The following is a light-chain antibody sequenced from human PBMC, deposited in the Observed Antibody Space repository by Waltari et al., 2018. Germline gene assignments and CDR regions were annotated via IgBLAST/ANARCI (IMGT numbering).Light chain of an antibody. CDR2: KTN. CDR3: AAWDDSLYVAL. Sequence: QSVLTQPPSASGTPGQSVTISCSGGSTNIGTNYVYWYQQLPGGAPKLLISKTNQPPSGVPDRFSGSTSGTSASLALLGLRSEYEADYYCAAWDDSLYVALFGGGTKLTVL. V-gene: IGLV1-47*01. CDR1: STNIGTNY. J-gene: IGLJ3*02.